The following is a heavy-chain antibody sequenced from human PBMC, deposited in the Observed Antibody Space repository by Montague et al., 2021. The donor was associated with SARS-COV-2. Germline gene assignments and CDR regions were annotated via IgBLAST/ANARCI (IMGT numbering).Heavy chain of an antibody. Sequence: SETLSLTCTVSGGSISSSSYYWGWIRQPPGKGLEWIGNIYYSGSTYYNPSLKSRVTISVDTSKNQFSLKLSSVIAADTAVYYCARQHAGYCSGGSCYWGAYFDYWGQGTLVTVSS. CDR2: IYYSGST. CDR1: GGSISSSSYY. J-gene: IGHJ4*02. CDR3: ARQHAGYCSGGSCYWGAYFDY. D-gene: IGHD2-15*01. V-gene: IGHV4-39*01.